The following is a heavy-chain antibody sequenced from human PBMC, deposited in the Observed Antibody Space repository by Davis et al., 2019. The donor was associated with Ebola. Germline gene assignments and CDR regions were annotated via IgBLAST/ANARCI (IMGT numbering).Heavy chain of an antibody. V-gene: IGHV3-33*01. CDR1: GFIFNTFG. CDR2: IWYDGGRK. J-gene: IGHJ2*01. Sequence: LSLTCAASGFIFNTFGMHWVRQAPGKGLEWVAVIWYDGGRKYYADSVKGRFTISRDNSKNTLYLQMSSLRAEDTAVYYCARDLPGGDWNFDLWGRGTLVTVSS. D-gene: IGHD1-14*01. CDR3: ARDLPGGDWNFDL.